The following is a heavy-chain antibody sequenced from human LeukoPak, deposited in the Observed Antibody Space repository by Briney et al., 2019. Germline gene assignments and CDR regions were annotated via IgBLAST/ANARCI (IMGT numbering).Heavy chain of an antibody. CDR3: ARDDRSLGDGSGSYYFSYYYYYMDV. J-gene: IGHJ6*03. D-gene: IGHD3-10*01. CDR1: GSTFSSYS. CDR2: ISSSSSYI. V-gene: IGHV3-21*01. Sequence: GGSLRLSCAASGSTFSSYSMNWVRQAPGKGLEWVSSISSSSSYIYYADSVKGRFTISRDNAKNSLYLQMNSLRAEDTAVYYCARDDRSLGDGSGSYYFSYYYYYMDVWGKGTTVTVSS.